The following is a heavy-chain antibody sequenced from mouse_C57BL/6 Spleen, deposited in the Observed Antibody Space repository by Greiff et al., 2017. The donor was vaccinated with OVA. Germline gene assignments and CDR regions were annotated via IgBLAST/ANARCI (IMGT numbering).Heavy chain of an antibody. CDR2: IYPRSGNT. CDR1: GYTFTSYS. V-gene: IGHV1-81*01. J-gene: IGHJ2*01. Sequence: QVQLKESGAELARPGASVKLSCKASGYTFTSYSISWVKQRTGQGLEWIGEIYPRSGNTYYNEKFKGKATLTADKSSSTAYMELRSLTSEDSAVYFCARYYGYDEGGYWGQGTTLTVSS. CDR3: ARYYGYDEGGY. D-gene: IGHD2-2*01.